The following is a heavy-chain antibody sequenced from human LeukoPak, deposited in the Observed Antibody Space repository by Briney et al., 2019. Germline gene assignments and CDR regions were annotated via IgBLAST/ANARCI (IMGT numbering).Heavy chain of an antibody. V-gene: IGHV3-23*01. Sequence: GGSLRLSCAASGFTFSSYAMSWVRQAPGKGLEWVSVLSGSGGGTYYADSVKGRFTISRDNSKNTLYLQMSSLRADDTAVYHCAKVRDSSGSFFDYWGQGTLVTVSS. D-gene: IGHD3-22*01. CDR2: LSGSGGGT. CDR3: AKVRDSSGSFFDY. J-gene: IGHJ4*02. CDR1: GFTFSSYA.